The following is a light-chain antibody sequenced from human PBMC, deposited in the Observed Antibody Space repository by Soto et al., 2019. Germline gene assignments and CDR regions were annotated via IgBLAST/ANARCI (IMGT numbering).Light chain of an antibody. V-gene: IGKV3-15*01. J-gene: IGKJ2*02. CDR2: GAS. Sequence: EIVVTQSPTTLYVSPGERATLSCRASQSIGANLAWYQQKPCQALRLLIYGASTRATGIPARLSGSGSGTEFTLTISSLQSEDFAIYYCQQYDDYWPPCTFGQGTKLEIK. CDR1: QSIGAN. CDR3: QQYDDYWPPCT.